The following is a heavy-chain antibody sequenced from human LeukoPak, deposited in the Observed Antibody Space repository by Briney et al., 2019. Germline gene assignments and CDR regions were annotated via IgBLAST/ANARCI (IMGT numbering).Heavy chain of an antibody. CDR3: ARDPDSSGSDY. Sequence: SQTLSLTCTVSGGSISSGGYYWSWIRQPPGKGLEWIGYIYHSGSTYYNPSLKSRVTISVDRSKNQFSLKLSSVTAADTAVYYCARDPDSSGSDYWGQGTLVTVSS. D-gene: IGHD3-22*01. CDR2: IYHSGST. V-gene: IGHV4-30-2*01. J-gene: IGHJ4*02. CDR1: GGSISSGGYY.